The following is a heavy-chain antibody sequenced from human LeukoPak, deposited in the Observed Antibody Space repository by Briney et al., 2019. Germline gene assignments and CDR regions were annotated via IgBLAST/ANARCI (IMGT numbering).Heavy chain of an antibody. J-gene: IGHJ4*02. CDR1: GNTFTSYG. V-gene: IGHV1-18*01. Sequence: GASVKVSCKASGNTFTSYGISWVRQAPGQGLEWMGWITAYNDNTNYAQKLQGRVTMTTDTSTSTAYMELRSRRSDDTAVYYCARALLWFGEPSHIDYWGQGTLVTASS. CDR3: ARALLWFGEPSHIDY. CDR2: ITAYNDNT. D-gene: IGHD3-10*01.